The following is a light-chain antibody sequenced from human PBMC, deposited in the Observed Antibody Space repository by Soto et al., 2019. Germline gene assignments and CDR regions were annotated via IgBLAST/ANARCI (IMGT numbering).Light chain of an antibody. J-gene: IGLJ1*01. CDR3: SSYTSSSTLV. V-gene: IGLV2-14*01. CDR1: SSDVGAYNY. Sequence: QSALTQPASVSGSPGQSITISCTGTSSDVGAYNYASWYQQHPGKAPKLMIYEVSHRPSGVSNRFSGSKSGNTASLTISGLQAEDEADYYCSSYTSSSTLVFATGTKVTVL. CDR2: EVS.